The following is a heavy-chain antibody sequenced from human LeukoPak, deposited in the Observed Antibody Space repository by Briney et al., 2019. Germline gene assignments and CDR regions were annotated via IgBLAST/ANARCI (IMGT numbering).Heavy chain of an antibody. CDR3: AKDPHYHRDYSDY. D-gene: IGHD1-14*01. CDR1: GFAFSSYG. J-gene: IGHJ4*02. V-gene: IGHV3-30*18. Sequence: GGSLRLSCVASGFAFSSYGMHWVRQAPGKGLDWVAVISYDGSSKYYTDSVKGRFTISRDNSKNTLYLEMNSLRPEDTAVYFCAKDPHYHRDYSDYWGQGTLVTVSS. CDR2: ISYDGSSK.